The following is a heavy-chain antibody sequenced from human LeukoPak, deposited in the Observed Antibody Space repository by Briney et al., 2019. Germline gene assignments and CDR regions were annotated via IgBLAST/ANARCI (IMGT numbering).Heavy chain of an antibody. D-gene: IGHD3-10*01. J-gene: IGHJ4*02. CDR1: GFTFSSYS. CDR2: ISSSSSYI. CDR3: ARLKGSGSYSFDY. V-gene: IGHV3-21*01. Sequence: PGGSLRLSCAASGFTFSSYSMNWVRQAPGKGVEGVSSISSSSSYIYYADSVKGRFTISRDNAKTSLYLQMNSLRAEDTAVYYCARLKGSGSYSFDYWGQGTLVTVSS.